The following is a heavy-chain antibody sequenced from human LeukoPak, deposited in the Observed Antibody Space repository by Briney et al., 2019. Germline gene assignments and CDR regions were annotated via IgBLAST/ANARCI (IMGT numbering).Heavy chain of an antibody. Sequence: PGGSLRLSCAASGFTFSSYAMSWVRQAPGKGLGWVSAISGSGGSTYYADSVKGRFTISRDNSKNTPYLQMNSLRAEDTAVYYCAKLGDSGSYYSYFDYWGQGTLVTVSS. V-gene: IGHV3-23*01. D-gene: IGHD1-26*01. CDR2: ISGSGGST. J-gene: IGHJ4*02. CDR1: GFTFSSYA. CDR3: AKLGDSGSYYSYFDY.